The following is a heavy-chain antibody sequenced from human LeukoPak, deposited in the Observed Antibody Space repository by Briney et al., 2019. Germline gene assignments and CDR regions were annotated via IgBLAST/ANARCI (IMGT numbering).Heavy chain of an antibody. V-gene: IGHV6-1*01. Sequence: SQTLSLTCAISGDSVSSNIVAGNWIRQSPSRVLEWLGRTYYRSKRLNDYAVSVKSRITIKPDTSKNQFSLQLNSVTPEDTAMYYCARDEWAGLGNFDYWGQGALVTVSS. CDR3: ARDEWAGLGNFDY. D-gene: IGHD7-27*01. CDR1: GDSVSSNIVA. CDR2: TYYRSKRLN. J-gene: IGHJ4*02.